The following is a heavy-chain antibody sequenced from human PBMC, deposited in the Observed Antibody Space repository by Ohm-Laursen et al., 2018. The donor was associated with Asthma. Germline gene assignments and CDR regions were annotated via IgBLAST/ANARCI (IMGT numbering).Heavy chain of an antibody. V-gene: IGHV1-69*13. CDR1: GGTFSSYA. CDR3: GRDRDGYRPSTWFDP. Sequence: SVKVSCKASGGTFSSYAISWVRQAPGQGLEWMGGIIPIFGTANYAQKFQGRVTITADESTSTAYMQLSSLRSEDTAVYYCGRDRDGYRPSTWFDPWGQGTLVTVSS. D-gene: IGHD5-24*01. J-gene: IGHJ5*02. CDR2: IIPIFGTA.